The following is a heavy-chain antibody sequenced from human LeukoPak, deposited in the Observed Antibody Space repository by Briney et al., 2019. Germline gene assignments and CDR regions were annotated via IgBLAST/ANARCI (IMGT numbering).Heavy chain of an antibody. CDR3: ARVETVEMATIDY. CDR2: IYPGDSDT. V-gene: IGHV5-51*01. D-gene: IGHD5-12*01. J-gene: IGHJ4*02. Sequence: GALLMICCMCSGYIFSSYWIWCVRQLPAKGLEWRGIIYPGDSDTRYSPSFQGQVTISADKSISTAYLQWSSLKASDTAMYYCARVETVEMATIDYWGQGTLVTVSS. CDR1: GYIFSSYW.